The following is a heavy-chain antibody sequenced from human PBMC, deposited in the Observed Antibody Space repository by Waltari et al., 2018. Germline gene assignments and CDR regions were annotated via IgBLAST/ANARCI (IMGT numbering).Heavy chain of an antibody. CDR3: ARSPGGRPSDY. J-gene: IGHJ4*02. CDR2: IYRDGSAT. D-gene: IGHD3-16*01. CDR1: GFGIPTYW. V-gene: IGHV3-7*03. Sequence: EVQLVESGGGLVQPGGSLRLSCPASGFGIPTYWRNWFRQAPGKGLEWVAHIYRDGSATYYTDSVKGRFTISRDNAKNSVSLQLNSLKAEDTAVYFCARSPGGRPSDYWGQGTLVTVSS.